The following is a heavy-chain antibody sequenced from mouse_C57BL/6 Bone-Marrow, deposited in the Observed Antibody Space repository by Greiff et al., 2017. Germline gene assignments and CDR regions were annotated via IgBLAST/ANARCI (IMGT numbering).Heavy chain of an antibody. J-gene: IGHJ2*01. V-gene: IGHV5-6*01. CDR3: ARHLKLCFDC. D-gene: IGHD4-1*01. Sequence: EVQVVESGGDLVKPGGSLKLSCAASGFTFSSYGMSWVRQTPDKRLAWVATISSGGSYTYYPDSVQGRFTISRDNAKNTLYLQMSSLKSEDTAMYYCARHLKLCFDCWGQGTTRTVSS. CDR2: ISSGGSYT. CDR1: GFTFSSYG.